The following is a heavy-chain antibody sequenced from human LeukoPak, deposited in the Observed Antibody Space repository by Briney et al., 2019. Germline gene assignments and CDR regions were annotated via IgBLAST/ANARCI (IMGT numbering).Heavy chain of an antibody. CDR3: AKDKDVAFDI. V-gene: IGHV3-30*02. CDR1: GFTFSSYG. D-gene: IGHD5-24*01. Sequence: PGGSLRLSCAASGFTFSSYGMHWVRQALGKGLEWVAVIWSGGSYESYADSVKGRFTISRDNSKSTLYLQMNSLRAEDTAVYYCAKDKDVAFDIWGQGTMLTVSS. CDR2: IWSGGSYE. J-gene: IGHJ3*02.